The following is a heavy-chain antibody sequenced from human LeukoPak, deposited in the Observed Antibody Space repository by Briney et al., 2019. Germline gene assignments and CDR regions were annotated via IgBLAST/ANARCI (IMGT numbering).Heavy chain of an antibody. V-gene: IGHV3-74*01. CDR2: IDRDGKPT. Sequence: GGSLRLSCAASGLTFSSHWMFWVRQGPGKGLVWVAQIDRDGKPTGYADSVKGRFNISRDNSKNTLYLQMNSLRAEDTAVYYCARGGDGYNYAFDMWGQGTMVTVSS. J-gene: IGHJ3*02. CDR1: GLTFSSHW. D-gene: IGHD5-24*01. CDR3: ARGGDGYNYAFDM.